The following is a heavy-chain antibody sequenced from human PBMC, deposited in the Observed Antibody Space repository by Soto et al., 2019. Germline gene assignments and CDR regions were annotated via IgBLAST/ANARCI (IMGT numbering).Heavy chain of an antibody. J-gene: IGHJ4*02. D-gene: IGHD6-19*01. CDR1: GLTFSSYD. CDR2: ISYDGSNK. V-gene: IGHV3-30*18. CDR3: AKDPEYSSGWYYFDY. Sequence: PEGDLRLSCAASGLTFSSYDKHWVRQAPDKGLEWVAVISYDGSNKYYAESVKGRFTISRDNSKNTLYLQMNSLRAEVTAVYYCAKDPEYSSGWYYFDYWGQGT.